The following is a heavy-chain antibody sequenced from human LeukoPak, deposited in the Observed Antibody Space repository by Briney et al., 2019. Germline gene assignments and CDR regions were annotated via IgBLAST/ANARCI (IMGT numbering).Heavy chain of an antibody. CDR3: ARDLGYSSSWYF. CDR1: GGSISSYY. D-gene: IGHD6-13*01. CDR2: IYYSGST. V-gene: IGHV4-59*12. J-gene: IGHJ3*01. Sequence: SETLSLTCTVSGGSISSYYWSWIRQPPGKGLEWIGYIYYSGSTYYNPSLKSRVTISVDTSKNQFSLKLSSVTAADTAVYYCARDLGYSSSWYFWGQGTMVTVSS.